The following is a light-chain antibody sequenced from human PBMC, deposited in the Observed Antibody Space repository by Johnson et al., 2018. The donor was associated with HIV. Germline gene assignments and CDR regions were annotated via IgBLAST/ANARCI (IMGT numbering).Light chain of an antibody. CDR1: SSNIGNNY. Sequence: QSVLTQAPSVSVAPGQKVTISCSGSSSNIGNNYVSWYQVLPGTAPKLLIYENNKRPSGIPDRFSGSKSGTSATLGITGLQTGDEADYYCGTWDSSLSSGRGVFGTGTKVTVL. CDR3: GTWDSSLSSGRGV. J-gene: IGLJ1*01. CDR2: ENN. V-gene: IGLV1-51*02.